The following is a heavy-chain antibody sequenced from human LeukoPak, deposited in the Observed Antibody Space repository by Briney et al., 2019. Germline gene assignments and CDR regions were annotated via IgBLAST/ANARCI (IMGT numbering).Heavy chain of an antibody. CDR2: INPSGGNT. J-gene: IGHJ4*02. CDR1: GYTFTSYY. V-gene: IGHV1-46*01. Sequence: ASVKVSCKASGYTFTSYYMHWVRQAPGQGLEWMGIINPSGGNTSYAQKFQGRVTMTRDTSTSTVYMELSSLRSEDTAVYYCARGSLIRITMVRGVIIYWGQGTLVTVSS. CDR3: ARGSLIRITMVRGVIIY. D-gene: IGHD3-10*01.